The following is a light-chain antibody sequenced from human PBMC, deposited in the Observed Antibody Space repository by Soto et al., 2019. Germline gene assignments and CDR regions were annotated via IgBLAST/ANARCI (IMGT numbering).Light chain of an antibody. J-gene: IGKJ1*01. Sequence: DIQMTQSPSTLSGSVGDSVTITFRASLRIRTSLNWYQHKPGKAPKLLVYAGSSFESRLIPRLNGSGSGTDFRINVSCLQHKDFAGCYCQHSHAIPLGFGQ. CDR2: AGS. CDR1: LRIRTS. CDR3: QHSHAIPLG. V-gene: IGKV1-39*01.